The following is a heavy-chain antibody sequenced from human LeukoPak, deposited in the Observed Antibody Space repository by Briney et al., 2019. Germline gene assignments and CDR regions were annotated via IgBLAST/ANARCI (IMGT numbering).Heavy chain of an antibody. Sequence: GSLGLSCAASGFTFSSYWMSWVRQPPGKGLEWIGEIYHSGSTNYNPSLKSRVTISVDKSKNQFSLKLSSVTAADTAVYYCARGTRGRLPAGPFDYWGQGTLVTVSS. CDR2: IYHSGST. V-gene: IGHV4-4*02. CDR1: GFTFSSYW. J-gene: IGHJ4*02. CDR3: ARGTRGRLPAGPFDY. D-gene: IGHD1-1*01.